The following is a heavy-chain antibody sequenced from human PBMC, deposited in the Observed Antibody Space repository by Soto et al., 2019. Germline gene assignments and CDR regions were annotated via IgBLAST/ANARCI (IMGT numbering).Heavy chain of an antibody. Sequence: GESLKISCKGSGYSFTSYWISWVRQMPGKGLEWMGRIDPSDSYTNYSPSFQGRVTISADKSISTAYLQWSSLKASDTAMYYCARHGRLVPDYWGPGALVTVSS. CDR1: GYSFTSYW. J-gene: IGHJ4*02. CDR3: ARHGRLVPDY. D-gene: IGHD2-8*02. V-gene: IGHV5-10-1*01. CDR2: IDPSDSYT.